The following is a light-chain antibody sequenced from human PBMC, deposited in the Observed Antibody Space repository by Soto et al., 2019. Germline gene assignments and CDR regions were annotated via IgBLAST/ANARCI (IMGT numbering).Light chain of an antibody. CDR2: DVT. CDR3: GLFSSGGTVVV. CDR1: SSDIGRYNY. J-gene: IGLJ2*01. Sequence: QSALTQPASVSGSPGQSITISCSGTSSDIGRYNYVSWYQQHPGKAPKLIIYDVTNRPSGVSDRFSGSKSGNTASLTISGLQAEDEADYHCGLFSSGGTVVVFGGGTKLTVL. V-gene: IGLV2-14*03.